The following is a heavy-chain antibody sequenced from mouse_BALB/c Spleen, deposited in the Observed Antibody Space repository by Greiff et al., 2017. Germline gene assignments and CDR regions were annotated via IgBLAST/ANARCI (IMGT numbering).Heavy chain of an antibody. V-gene: IGHV5-6-5*01. CDR1: GFTFSSYA. D-gene: IGHD2-14*01. Sequence: EVKLVESGGGLVKPGGSLKLSCAASGFTFSSYAMSWVRQTPEKRLEWVASIGSGGSTYYPDSVKGRFTISRDNARNILYLQMSSLRSEDTAMYYCARGGYYRYDDAMDYWGQGTSVTVSS. CDR3: ARGGYYRYDDAMDY. CDR2: IGSGGST. J-gene: IGHJ4*01.